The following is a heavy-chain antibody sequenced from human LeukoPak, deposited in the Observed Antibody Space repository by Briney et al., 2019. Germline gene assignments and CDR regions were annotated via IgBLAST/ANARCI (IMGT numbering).Heavy chain of an antibody. CDR1: GGSISSSSYY. V-gene: IGHV4-39*01. CDR2: IYYSGST. Sequence: SETLSLTCTVSGGSISSSSYYWGWIRQPPGKGLEWLGSIYYSGSTYYNPSLKSRVTISVDTSKNQFSLKLSSVTAADTAVYYCAPQSVWSGSSLFDYWGQGTLVTVSS. J-gene: IGHJ4*02. CDR3: APQSVWSGSSLFDY. D-gene: IGHD3-3*01.